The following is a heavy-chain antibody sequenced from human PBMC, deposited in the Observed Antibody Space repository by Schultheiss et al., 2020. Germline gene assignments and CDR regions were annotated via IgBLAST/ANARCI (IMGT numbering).Heavy chain of an antibody. D-gene: IGHD1-26*01. CDR1: GFTFSSYA. Sequence: GGSLRLSCAASGFTFSSYAMSWVRQAPGKGLEWVSAISGSGGSKYYADSEKGRFTISRDNSKNTLYLQMNSLRAEDTAVYYCAREGIVDPSAYWGQGTLVTVSS. V-gene: IGHV3-23*01. CDR3: AREGIVDPSAY. CDR2: ISGSGGSK. J-gene: IGHJ4*02.